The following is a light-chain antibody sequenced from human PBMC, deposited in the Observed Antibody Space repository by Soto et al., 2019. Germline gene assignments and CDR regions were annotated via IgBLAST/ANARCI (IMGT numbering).Light chain of an antibody. Sequence: SVLTQPASVSGSPGQSITISCTGTSSDVASYTLVSWYQQHPGKAPKLLIYEATKRPSGVSYRFSGSKSANTASLTISGLQADDEADYYCCSYAGYVFGTGTKVTV. J-gene: IGLJ1*01. CDR2: EAT. V-gene: IGLV2-23*01. CDR3: CSYAGYV. CDR1: SSDVASYTL.